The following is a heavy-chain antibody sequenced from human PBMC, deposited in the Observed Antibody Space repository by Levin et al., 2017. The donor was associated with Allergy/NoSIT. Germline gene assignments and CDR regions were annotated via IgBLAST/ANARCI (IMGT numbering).Heavy chain of an antibody. V-gene: IGHV3-30-3*01. CDR1: GFTFSSYA. CDR2: ISYDGSNK. CDR3: ARGRVYDFWSGYLGDV. D-gene: IGHD3-3*01. J-gene: IGHJ6*02. Sequence: GESLKISCAASGFTFSSYAMHWVRQAPGKGLEWVAVISYDGSNKYYADSVKGRFTISRDNSKNTLYLQMNSLRAEDTAVYYCARGRVYDFWSGYLGDVWGQGTTVTVSS.